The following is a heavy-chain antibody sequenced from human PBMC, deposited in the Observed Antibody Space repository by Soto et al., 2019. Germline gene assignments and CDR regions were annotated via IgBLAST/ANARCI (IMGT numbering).Heavy chain of an antibody. V-gene: IGHV3-11*01. CDR2: IGSSGSSI. CDR1: GFTFRDYY. J-gene: IGHJ4*02. D-gene: IGHD3-22*01. CDR3: ARTDSSGYYVDY. Sequence: QVQLVESGGGLVKPGGSLRLSCAASGFTFRDYYMSWIRQAPGKGLEWVSYIGSSGSSIYYADSVKGRFTISRDNAKNSLYLQKNSLRAGDTAVYYCARTDSSGYYVDYWGQGTLVTVSS.